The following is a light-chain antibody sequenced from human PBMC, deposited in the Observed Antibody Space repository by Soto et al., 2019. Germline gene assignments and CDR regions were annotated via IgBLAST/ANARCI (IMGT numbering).Light chain of an antibody. Sequence: DLQMTQSPSTLSASLGDRVTITCRASQSIDNWLAWYQQKPGKAPKLLIYKTSNLESGVPSRFSGSGSGTEFTLTISSLQSEDFATYYCKQYKSFWTCGQGTKVDIK. CDR2: KTS. V-gene: IGKV1-5*03. CDR1: QSIDNW. J-gene: IGKJ1*01. CDR3: KQYKSFWT.